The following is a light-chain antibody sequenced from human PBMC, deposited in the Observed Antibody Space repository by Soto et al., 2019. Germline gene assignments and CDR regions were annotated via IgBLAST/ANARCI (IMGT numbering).Light chain of an antibody. V-gene: IGLV2-14*01. Sequence: QSALTQPASVSGSPGQSITISCTGTSSDAGGYNYVSWYQQHPGKAPKLMIYDVSNRPSGVSNRFSGSKSGNTASLTISGLQAEDEADYYCISYTSSSTLYVFGTGTKLTVL. CDR1: SSDAGGYNY. CDR2: DVS. J-gene: IGLJ1*01. CDR3: ISYTSSSTLYV.